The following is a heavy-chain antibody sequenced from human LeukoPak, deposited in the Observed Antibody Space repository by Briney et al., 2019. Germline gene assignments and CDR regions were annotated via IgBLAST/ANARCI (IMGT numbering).Heavy chain of an antibody. D-gene: IGHD3-10*01. Sequence: SPTLSLTCAVYGGSISGYYWSWIRQPPGKGLEWIGEINHSGRTNYNPSLKSRVTISVDTHKNQFSLKLSSVTAADTAVCYCARGSLRLWFGALGSNWFDPWGQGTLVTVSS. CDR1: GGSISGYY. CDR3: ARGSLRLWFGALGSNWFDP. J-gene: IGHJ5*02. CDR2: INHSGRT. V-gene: IGHV4-34*01.